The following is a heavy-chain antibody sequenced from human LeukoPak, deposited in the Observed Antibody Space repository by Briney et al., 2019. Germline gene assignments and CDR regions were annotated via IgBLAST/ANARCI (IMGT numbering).Heavy chain of an antibody. CDR1: GYTFTSYY. CDR3: ARADGYSPRDAFHI. V-gene: IGHV1-46*01. J-gene: IGHJ3*02. D-gene: IGHD5-24*01. CDR2: INHSGGST. Sequence: ASVKVSCKASGYTFTSYYIHWVRQAPGQGLEWMGIINHSGGSTTYAQNFQGRVTMTRDMSTSTVYMELRSLRSEDTAVYYCARADGYSPRDAFHIWGQGTMVTVSS.